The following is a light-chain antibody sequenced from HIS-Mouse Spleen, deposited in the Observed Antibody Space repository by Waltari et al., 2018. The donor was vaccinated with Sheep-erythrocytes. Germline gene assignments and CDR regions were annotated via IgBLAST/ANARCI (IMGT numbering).Light chain of an antibody. CDR3: QAWDSSTAVV. CDR1: RSDVGSYNL. J-gene: IGLJ2*01. CDR2: EGS. V-gene: IGLV2-14*02. Sequence: QSALTQPASVSGSPGQSITISCTGTRSDVGSYNLVSWYQQHPGKAPKLMIYEGSKRPSGVSNRFSGSNSGNTATLTISGTQAMDEADYYCQAWDSSTAVVFGGGTKLTVL.